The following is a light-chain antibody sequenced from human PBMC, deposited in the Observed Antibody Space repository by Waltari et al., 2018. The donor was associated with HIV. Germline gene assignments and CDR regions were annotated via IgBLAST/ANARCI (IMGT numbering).Light chain of an antibody. CDR1: NSNIGSNT. V-gene: IGLV1-44*01. Sequence: QSVLTQPPSASGTPGQRVTISCSGRNSNIGSNTVTCYQQLPGTAPKLLIYGNTQRPSGVPDRFSGSKSGTSASLAISGLQSEDEADYYCAAWDDSLNGEVVFGGGTKLTVL. J-gene: IGLJ2*01. CDR2: GNT. CDR3: AAWDDSLNGEVV.